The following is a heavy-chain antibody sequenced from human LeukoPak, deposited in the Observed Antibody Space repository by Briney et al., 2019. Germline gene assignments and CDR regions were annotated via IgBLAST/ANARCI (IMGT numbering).Heavy chain of an antibody. J-gene: IGHJ4*02. D-gene: IGHD2-21*02. CDR3: ARVAWEGSYCGGDCYPFDY. CDR1: GSTFTSYY. CDR2: INPSGGST. V-gene: IGHV1-46*01. Sequence: GASVKVSCKASGSTFTSYYMHWVRQAPGQGLEWMGIINPSGGSTSYAQKLQGRVTMTRDTSTSTVYMELSSLRSEDTAVYYCARVAWEGSYCGGDCYPFDYWGQGTLVTVSS.